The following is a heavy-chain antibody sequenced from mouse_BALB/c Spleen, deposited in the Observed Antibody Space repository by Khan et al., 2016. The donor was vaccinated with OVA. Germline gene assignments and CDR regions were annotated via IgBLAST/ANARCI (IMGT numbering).Heavy chain of an antibody. CDR2: ISYSGST. CDR3: ARTARIKY. Sequence: EVQLQESGPCLVKPSQSLSLTCTVTGYSITSGYGWNWLRQFPGNKLEWMGYISYSGSTNYHPSLKSRISITRDTSKNQFFLQLNSVTTEDTATYYCARTARIKYWGQGTTLTVSS. D-gene: IGHD1-2*01. V-gene: IGHV3-2*02. CDR1: GYSITSGYG. J-gene: IGHJ2*01.